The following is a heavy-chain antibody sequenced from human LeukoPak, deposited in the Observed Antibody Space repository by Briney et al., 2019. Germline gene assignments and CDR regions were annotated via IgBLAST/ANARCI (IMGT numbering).Heavy chain of an antibody. J-gene: IGHJ4*02. CDR1: GFTFSDYY. CDR3: ARSLYSGSYSLDY. CDR2: ISSSGTII. V-gene: IGHV3-11*04. Sequence: GGSLRLSCAASGFTFSDYYMSWIRQAPGKGLEWVSYISSSGTIIYYADSVKGRFTISRDNAKNSLYLQMNSLRVDDTAVYYCARSLYSGSYSLDYWGQGTLVTVSS. D-gene: IGHD1-26*01.